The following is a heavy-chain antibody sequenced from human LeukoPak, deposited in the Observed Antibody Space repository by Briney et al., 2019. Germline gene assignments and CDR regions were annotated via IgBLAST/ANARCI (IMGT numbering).Heavy chain of an antibody. V-gene: IGHV1-46*01. CDR1: GYTFTSYY. CDR3: AKVPVFSLTISEVVTDDAFDI. Sequence: ASVKVSCKASGYTFTSYYMYWVRQAPGQGLEWMGIINPSGGSTSYAQKFQGRVTMTRDTSTSTVYMELSSLRSEDTAVYYCAKVPVFSLTISEVVTDDAFDIWGQGTIVTVSS. J-gene: IGHJ3*02. D-gene: IGHD3-3*01. CDR2: INPSGGST.